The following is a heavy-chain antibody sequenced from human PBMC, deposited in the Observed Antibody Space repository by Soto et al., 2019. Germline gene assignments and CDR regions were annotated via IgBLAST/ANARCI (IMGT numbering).Heavy chain of an antibody. CDR1: GGSISSGGYY. CDR2: IYYSGST. Sequence: PSETLSLTCTVSGGSISSGGYYWSWIRQHPGKGLEWIGYIYYSGSTYYNPSLKSRVTISVDTSKNQFSLKLSSVTAADTAVYYCATLPGGDYYGMDVWGQGTTVTVS. D-gene: IGHD3-10*01. J-gene: IGHJ6*02. V-gene: IGHV4-31*03. CDR3: ATLPGGDYYGMDV.